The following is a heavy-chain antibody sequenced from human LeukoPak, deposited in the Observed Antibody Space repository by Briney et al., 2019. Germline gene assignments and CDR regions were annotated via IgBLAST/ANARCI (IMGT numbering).Heavy chain of an antibody. CDR2: IYTSGST. Sequence: SETLSLTCTVSGGSISSGSYYWSWIRQPAGKGLEWIGRIYTSGSTNYNPSLKSRVTISVDTSKNQFSLKLSSVTAADTAVYYSARVGLDSYGSYYYSYYMDVWGKGTTVTVSS. J-gene: IGHJ6*03. V-gene: IGHV4-61*02. CDR1: GGSISSGSYY. D-gene: IGHD5-18*01. CDR3: ARVGLDSYGSYYYSYYMDV.